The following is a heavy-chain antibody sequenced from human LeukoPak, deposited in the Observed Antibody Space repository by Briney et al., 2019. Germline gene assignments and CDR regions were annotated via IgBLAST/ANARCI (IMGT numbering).Heavy chain of an antibody. Sequence: ASVKVSCKASGYTFTSYAMNWVRQATGQGLEWMGWINTNTGNPTYAQGFTGRFVFSLDTSVSTAYLQISSLKAEDTAVYYCARDSGSGWYPEVDYWGQGTLVTVSS. CDR3: ARDSGSGWYPEVDY. J-gene: IGHJ4*02. CDR2: INTNTGNP. V-gene: IGHV7-4-1*02. CDR1: GYTFTSYA. D-gene: IGHD6-19*01.